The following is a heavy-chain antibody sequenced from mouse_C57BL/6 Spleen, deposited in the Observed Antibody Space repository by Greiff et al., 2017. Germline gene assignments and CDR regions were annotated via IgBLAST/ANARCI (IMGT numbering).Heavy chain of an antibody. CDR2: IYPGDGDT. Sequence: VKLVESGAELVKPGASVKISCKASGYAFSSYWMNWVKQRPGKGLEWIGQIYPGDGDTNYNGKFKGKATLTADKSSSTAYMQLSSLTSEDSAVYFCARKVTYYFDYWGQGTTLTVSS. CDR3: ARKVTYYFDY. V-gene: IGHV1-80*01. D-gene: IGHD2-1*01. J-gene: IGHJ2*01. CDR1: GYAFSSYW.